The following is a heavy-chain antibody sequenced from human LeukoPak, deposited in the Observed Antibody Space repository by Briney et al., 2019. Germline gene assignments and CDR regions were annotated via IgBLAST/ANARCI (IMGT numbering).Heavy chain of an antibody. CDR3: ARRDYYGSGSYNY. V-gene: IGHV4-61*02. Sequence: SETLCLTCTVSGGSISSGTYCWSWIRQPAGKGLEWIGRIYTSGSTHYNPSLKSRVTISIDTSRNQFSLKLNSVTAADTAVYYCARRDYYGSGSYNYWGQGTLVTVSS. CDR1: GGSISSGTYC. J-gene: IGHJ4*02. D-gene: IGHD3-10*01. CDR2: IYTSGST.